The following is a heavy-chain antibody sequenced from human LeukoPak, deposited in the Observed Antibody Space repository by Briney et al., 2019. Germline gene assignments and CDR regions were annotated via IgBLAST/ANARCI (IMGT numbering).Heavy chain of an antibody. D-gene: IGHD3-10*01. J-gene: IGHJ4*02. V-gene: IGHV3-30*18. Sequence: GGSLRLSCTASGFTFSNYGMYWVRQAPGKGLEWVTVISYDGSNKYYADSMKGRFTVSRDNSKNTLNLQMNSLRAEDTAVYYCAKGHGSYGSGSYRAFDYWGQGTLVTVSS. CDR3: AKGHGSYGSGSYRAFDY. CDR2: ISYDGSNK. CDR1: GFTFSNYG.